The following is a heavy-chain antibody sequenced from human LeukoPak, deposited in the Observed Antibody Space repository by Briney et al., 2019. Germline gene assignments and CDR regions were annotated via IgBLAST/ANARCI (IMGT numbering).Heavy chain of an antibody. J-gene: IGHJ4*02. V-gene: IGHV3-21*01. CDR3: ARDPWTSDC. CDR2: ISSTSSYK. CDR1: GFTLSSYS. D-gene: IGHD3/OR15-3a*01. Sequence: GGSLRLSCAASGFTLSSYSMNWVRQAPGKGLEWVSSISSTSSYKYYADSVKGRFTISRDNAKNSLYLQMNSLRADDTAVYYCARDPWTSDCWGQGTLVTVSS.